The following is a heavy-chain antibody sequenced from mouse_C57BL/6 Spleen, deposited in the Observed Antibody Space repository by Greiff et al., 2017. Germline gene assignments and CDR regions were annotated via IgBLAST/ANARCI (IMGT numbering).Heavy chain of an antibody. CDR3: TYYGYAMDY. J-gene: IGHJ4*01. D-gene: IGHD1-1*01. CDR1: GFNIKDYY. CDR2: IDPEDGDT. Sequence: VQLQQSGAELVRPGASVKLSCTASGFNIKDYYMHWVKQRPEQGLEWIGRIDPEDGDTEYAPQFQGKATMTADTSSNTAYLQLSSLTSEDTAVYYCTYYGYAMDYWGQGTSVTVSS. V-gene: IGHV14-1*01.